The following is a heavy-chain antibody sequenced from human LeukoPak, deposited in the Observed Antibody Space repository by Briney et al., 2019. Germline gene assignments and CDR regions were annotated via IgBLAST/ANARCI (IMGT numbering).Heavy chain of an antibody. CDR1: GYTFTGYH. CDR2: IDPNSGGT. V-gene: IGHV1-2*02. CDR3: AGENWFDP. J-gene: IGHJ5*02. Sequence: ASVKVSCKASGYTFTGYHIHWVRQAPGRGLEWVGGIDPNSGGTNYAQKFQGRVTMTRDTSISTAYMELSRLRSDDTALYYCAGENWFDPWGQGTLVTVSS.